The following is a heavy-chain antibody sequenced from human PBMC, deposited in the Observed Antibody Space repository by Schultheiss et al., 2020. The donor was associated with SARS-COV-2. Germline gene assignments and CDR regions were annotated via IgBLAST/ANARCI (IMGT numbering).Heavy chain of an antibody. CDR3: ASLALAAAGTYAFDI. J-gene: IGHJ3*02. D-gene: IGHD6-13*01. CDR2: ISSSSSYI. V-gene: IGHV3-11*03. CDR1: GFTFSDYY. Sequence: GGSLRLSCAASGFTFSDYYMSWIRQAPGKGLEWVSYISSSSSYIYYADSVKGRFTISRDNSKNTLYLQMNSLRAEDTAVYYCASLALAAAGTYAFDIWGQGTMVTVSS.